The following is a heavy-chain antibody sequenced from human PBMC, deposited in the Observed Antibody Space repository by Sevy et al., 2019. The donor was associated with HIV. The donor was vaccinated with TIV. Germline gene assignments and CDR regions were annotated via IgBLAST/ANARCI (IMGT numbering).Heavy chain of an antibody. Sequence: GGSLRLSCAASGFTFSSYSMNWVRQAPGKGLEWVSYISSSSTIYYADSVKGRFTISRDNAKNSRYLQMNSLRAEDTAVYYCARDLRSGIYGYDAFDIWGQGTMVTVSS. J-gene: IGHJ3*02. CDR1: GFTFSSYS. CDR3: ARDLRSGIYGYDAFDI. CDR2: ISSSSTI. V-gene: IGHV3-48*01. D-gene: IGHD3-10*01.